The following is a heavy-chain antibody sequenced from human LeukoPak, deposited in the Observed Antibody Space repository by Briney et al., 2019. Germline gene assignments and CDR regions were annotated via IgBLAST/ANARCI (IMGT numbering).Heavy chain of an antibody. CDR1: GDSISNYQ. CDR3: ARRFDS. V-gene: IGHV4-59*08. Sequence: SETLSLTCTVSGDSISNYQWNWVRQPPGKGLEWIGSIYNSGTTTVNPSLKSRVTISVDTSKNLFSLTLTSVTAADTAIYYCARRFDSWGQGALVTVPS. J-gene: IGHJ4*02. CDR2: IYNSGTT.